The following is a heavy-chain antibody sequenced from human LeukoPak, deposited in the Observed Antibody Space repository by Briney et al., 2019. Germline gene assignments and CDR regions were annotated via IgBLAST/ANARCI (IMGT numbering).Heavy chain of an antibody. CDR1: GGSISYNY. CDR3: ARQSGYLDY. V-gene: IGHV4-59*08. J-gene: IGHJ4*02. D-gene: IGHD3-3*01. CDR2: IYYSGST. Sequence: SETLSLTCTVSGGSISYNYWSWIRQPPGRGLEWIGRIYYSGSTNYNPSLKSRVTISLDTSKNQFSLKLNSVTAADTAVYYCARQSGYLDYWGQGAMVTVSS.